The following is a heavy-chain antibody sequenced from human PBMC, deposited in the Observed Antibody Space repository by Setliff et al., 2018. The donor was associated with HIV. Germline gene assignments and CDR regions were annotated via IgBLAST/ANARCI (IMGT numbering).Heavy chain of an antibody. CDR1: GLSLSTSGVG. CDR2: IYWNNNK. CDR3: AYSGRQLRGPYFDF. Sequence: SGPTLVNPTPTLTLTCTFSGLSLSTSGVGVGWIRQSPGKALEWLAFIYWNNNKHYSTSLKNRLTVTKDASKNRVVFAMTNMDPVDTATYYCAYSGRQLRGPYFDFWGQGTPVTVSS. J-gene: IGHJ4*02. V-gene: IGHV2-5*01. D-gene: IGHD3-10*01.